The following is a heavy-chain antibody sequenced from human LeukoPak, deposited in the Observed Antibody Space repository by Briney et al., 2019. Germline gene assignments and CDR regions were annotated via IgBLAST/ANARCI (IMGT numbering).Heavy chain of an antibody. CDR2: INPNSGGT. CDR3: ATDFSGSSYFQH. Sequence: ASMKVSCKASGYTFTGYYMHWVRQAPGQGLGWMGWINPNSGGTNYAQKFQGRVTMTRDTSISTAYMELSRLRSEDTAVYYCATDFSGSSYFQHWGQGTLVTVSS. CDR1: GYTFTGYY. J-gene: IGHJ1*01. V-gene: IGHV1-2*02. D-gene: IGHD1-26*01.